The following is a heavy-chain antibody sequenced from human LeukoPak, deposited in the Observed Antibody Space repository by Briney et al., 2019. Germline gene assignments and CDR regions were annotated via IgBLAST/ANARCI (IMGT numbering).Heavy chain of an antibody. CDR3: AKDALKVRGSYYDY. CDR2: ISYDGSNK. CDR1: GFTFSSYG. Sequence: HPGGSLRLSCAASGFTFSSYGMHWVRQAPGKGLEWVAVISYDGSNKYYADSVKGRFTISRDNSKNTLYLQMNSLRAEDTAVYYCAKDALKVRGSYYDYWGQGTLVTVSS. D-gene: IGHD1-26*01. J-gene: IGHJ4*02. V-gene: IGHV3-30*18.